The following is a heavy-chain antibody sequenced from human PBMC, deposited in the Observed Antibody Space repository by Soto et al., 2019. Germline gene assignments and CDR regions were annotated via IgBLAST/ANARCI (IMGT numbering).Heavy chain of an antibody. J-gene: IGHJ3*01. CDR1: GFTFSNYD. Sequence: EVQLVESGGGLVQPGGSLRLSCAASGFTFSNYDMHWVRQSEGSGLEWVSAIGKFADTFYPDSVKGRFTISRENADNYQHLQMNSLRDGDTAVYYCARGVHSRLSEWWGGAFDLWGQGTLVTVSS. CDR3: ARGVHSRLSEWWGGAFDL. CDR2: IGKFADT. D-gene: IGHD2-15*01. V-gene: IGHV3-13*01.